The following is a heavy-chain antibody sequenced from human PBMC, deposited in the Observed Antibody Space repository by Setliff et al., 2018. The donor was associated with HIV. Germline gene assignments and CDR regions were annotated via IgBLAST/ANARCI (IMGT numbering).Heavy chain of an antibody. CDR2: INHSGST. J-gene: IGHJ6*03. V-gene: IGHV4-34*01. CDR1: GGSFSGYY. Sequence: KTSETLSLTCAVYGGSFSGYYWSWIRQSPGKGLEWIGEINHSGSTKYNPSLKSRVTISVDTSKNQFSLKPSSVTAADTAVYYCARGTAYYNFWSGYSQDYYYYMDVWGKGTTVTVSS. CDR3: ARGTAYYNFWSGYSQDYYYYMDV. D-gene: IGHD3-3*01.